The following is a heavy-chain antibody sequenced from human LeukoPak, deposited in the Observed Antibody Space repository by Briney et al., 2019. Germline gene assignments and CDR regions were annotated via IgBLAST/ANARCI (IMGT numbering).Heavy chain of an antibody. CDR3: ALLAAASDFDY. CDR2: IGSSGTNR. J-gene: IGHJ4*02. V-gene: IGHV3-48*03. D-gene: IGHD6-25*01. Sequence: PGGSLRLSCAVSEFPFSFYEMNWVRQAPGKGLEWVSNIGSSGTNRYYADSVKGRFSISRDNAKSSLYLQMNSLRVEDTAVYYCALLAAASDFDYWGQGALVTVSS. CDR1: EFPFSFYE.